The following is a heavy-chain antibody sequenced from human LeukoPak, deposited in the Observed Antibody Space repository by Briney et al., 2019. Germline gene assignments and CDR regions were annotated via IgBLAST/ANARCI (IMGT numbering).Heavy chain of an antibody. J-gene: IGHJ6*03. D-gene: IGHD3-10*01. CDR1: GFTFSSYW. CDR2: INSDGSST. V-gene: IGHV3-74*01. CDR3: ARDGRGEGYYYMDV. Sequence: GGSLRLSCAASGFTFSSYWMHWVRQAPGKGLVWVSRINSDGSSTSHADSVKGRFTISRDNAKNTLYLQMNSLRAEDTAVYYCARDGRGEGYYYMDVWGKGTTVTVSS.